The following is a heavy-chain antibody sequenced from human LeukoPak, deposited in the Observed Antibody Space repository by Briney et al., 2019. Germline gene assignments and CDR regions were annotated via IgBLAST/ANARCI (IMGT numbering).Heavy chain of an antibody. J-gene: IGHJ3*02. CDR2: INSNTGGT. Sequence: SSVTLSCKASGYTFTGYHMHWVRLAPGQGLEWMGWINSNTGGTNYAQEFHGRVTMTRDTSISTAYMDLSSLRSDDTAVYYCARDDSSSSANAFDIWGQGAMGAVSS. V-gene: IGHV1-2*02. CDR1: GYTFTGYH. D-gene: IGHD6-6*01. CDR3: ARDDSSSSANAFDI.